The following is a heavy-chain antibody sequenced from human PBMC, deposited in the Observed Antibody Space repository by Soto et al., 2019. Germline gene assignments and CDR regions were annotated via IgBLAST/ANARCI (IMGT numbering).Heavy chain of an antibody. Sequence: GASVKVSCKASGGTFSSYAISWVRQAPEQRFEWMGIINPSGGSTSYAQKFQGRVTMARDTSTSTVYMELSSLRSEDTAVYYCARESSGSYSPPELNFDYWGQGTLVTVSS. J-gene: IGHJ4*02. CDR2: INPSGGST. CDR1: GGTFSSYA. D-gene: IGHD1-26*01. CDR3: ARESSGSYSPPELNFDY. V-gene: IGHV1-46*01.